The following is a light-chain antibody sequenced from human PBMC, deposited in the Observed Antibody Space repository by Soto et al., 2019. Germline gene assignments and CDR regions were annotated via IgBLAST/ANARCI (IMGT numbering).Light chain of an antibody. J-gene: IGKJ1*01. Sequence: EIVMTQSPATLSVSPGERATLSYRASQSVSSNLAWYQQKPGQAPRLLMYDASTRATGIPARFSGSGSGTEFSLTISSLQSEDFAVYYCQQYNNWWTFGQGTKVEIK. V-gene: IGKV3-15*01. CDR1: QSVSSN. CDR2: DAS. CDR3: QQYNNWWT.